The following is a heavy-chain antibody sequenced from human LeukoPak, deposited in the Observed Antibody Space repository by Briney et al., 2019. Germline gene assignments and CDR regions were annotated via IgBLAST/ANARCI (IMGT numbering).Heavy chain of an antibody. V-gene: IGHV4-59*08. CDR2: IYYIGST. D-gene: IGHD4-17*01. CDR1: GGSISSYY. CDR3: AGAMSGDLSFDY. Sequence: SETLSLTCTVSGGSISSYYWSWIRQPPGKGLEWIGYIYYIGSTNSNPSLKSRVTISADTSKTQFSLKLSSVTAADTAVYYCAGAMSGDLSFDYWGQGTLVTVSS. J-gene: IGHJ4*02.